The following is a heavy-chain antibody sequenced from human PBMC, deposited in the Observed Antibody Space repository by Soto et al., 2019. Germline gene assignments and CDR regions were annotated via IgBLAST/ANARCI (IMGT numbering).Heavy chain of an antibody. CDR2: TIPLFNSA. Sequence: QVQLVQSGAEVKKPGSSVNVSCKLSGGTFSTYAISWVRQAPGQGLEWIGGTIPLFNSAKYAQKFQGRVTITADKSTNTAHMELSSLRSEDTAVYYCARQMVSSGWHYGNWFDPWGQGTLVTVSS. D-gene: IGHD6-19*01. CDR1: GGTFSTYA. V-gene: IGHV1-69*06. J-gene: IGHJ5*02. CDR3: ARQMVSSGWHYGNWFDP.